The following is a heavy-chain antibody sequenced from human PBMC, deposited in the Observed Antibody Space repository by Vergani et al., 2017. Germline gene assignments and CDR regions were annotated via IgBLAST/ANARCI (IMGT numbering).Heavy chain of an antibody. CDR1: GYSLTELI. D-gene: IGHD3-22*01. CDR2: FDPEHGEV. V-gene: IGHV1-24*01. J-gene: IGHJ4*02. CDR3: AIVTDGYASSGYYLGY. Sequence: QVQLVQSGSEVRKPGASVKVACQVSGYSLTELIIHRGLQAPGKGLEWIGGFDPEHGEVTFAHHLQGRVTMTKDRSTDTAYMEVSSLRPDDTALYYCAIVTDGYASSGYYLGYRGQGNLVTVSS.